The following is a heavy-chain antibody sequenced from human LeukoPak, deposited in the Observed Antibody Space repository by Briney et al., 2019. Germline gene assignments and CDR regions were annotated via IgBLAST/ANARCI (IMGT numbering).Heavy chain of an antibody. J-gene: IGHJ3*02. V-gene: IGHV1-24*01. CDR3: ATWVQQWLVDDAFDI. Sequence: GASVKVSCKVSGYTLTELSMHWVRQAPGKGLEWMGGFDPGDGETIYAQKFQGRVTMTEDTSTDTAYMELSSLRSEDTAVYYCATWVQQWLVDDAFDIWGQGTMVTVSS. CDR2: FDPGDGET. CDR1: GYTLTELS. D-gene: IGHD6-19*01.